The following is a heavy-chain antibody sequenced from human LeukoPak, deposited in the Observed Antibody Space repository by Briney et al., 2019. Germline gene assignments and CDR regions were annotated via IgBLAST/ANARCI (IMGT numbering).Heavy chain of an antibody. D-gene: IGHD3-10*01. J-gene: IGHJ5*02. Sequence: PSETLSLTCAVYGGSFSGYYWSWIRQPPGKGLEWIGEINHSGSTNYNPSLKSRVTISVDTSKNQLSLKLSSVTAADTAVYYCARDKGQYGSRTRGFTGFDPWGQGTLVTVSS. CDR1: GGSFSGYY. V-gene: IGHV4-34*01. CDR2: INHSGST. CDR3: ARDKGQYGSRTRGFTGFDP.